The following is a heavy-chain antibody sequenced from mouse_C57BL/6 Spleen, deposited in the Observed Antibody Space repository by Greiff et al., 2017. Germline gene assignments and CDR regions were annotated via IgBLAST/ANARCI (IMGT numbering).Heavy chain of an antibody. Sequence: QVQLQQPGAELVKPGASVKLSCKASGYTFTSYWMQWVKQRPGQGLEWIGEIDPSDSYTNYNQKFKGKATLTVDTSSSTAYMQLSSLTSEDSAVYYCARRAPANWHYAMDYWGQGTSVTVSS. CDR2: IDPSDSYT. J-gene: IGHJ4*01. CDR1: GYTFTSYW. V-gene: IGHV1-50*01. D-gene: IGHD4-1*01. CDR3: ARRAPANWHYAMDY.